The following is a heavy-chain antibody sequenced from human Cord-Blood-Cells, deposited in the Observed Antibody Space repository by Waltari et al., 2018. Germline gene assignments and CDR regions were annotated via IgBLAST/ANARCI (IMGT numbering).Heavy chain of an antibody. V-gene: IGHV1-18*04. D-gene: IGHD3-10*01. J-gene: IGHJ5*02. CDR2: NSAYNGKT. CDR3: ARGYYYGSGRYLGDWFDP. CDR1: GYTFTSYG. Sequence: QVQLVQSGAEVKKPGASVKVPCTASGYTFTSYGISWVRQALRQGLEWMGGNSAYNGKTNAEQKLQGKCTMTTDTSTSTAYMELRSLRSDDTAVYYCARGYYYGSGRYLGDWFDPWGQGTLVTVSS.